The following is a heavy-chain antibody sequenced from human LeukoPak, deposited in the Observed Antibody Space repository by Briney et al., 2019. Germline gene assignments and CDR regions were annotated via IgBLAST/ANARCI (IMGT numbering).Heavy chain of an antibody. V-gene: IGHV3-33*01. CDR1: GSTFSSYG. D-gene: IGHD7-27*01. CDR3: ARARNWGSGDYFDY. Sequence: GRSLRLSCAASGSTFSSYGMHWVRQAPGKGLEWVAVIWYDGSNKYYADSVKGRFTISRDNSKNTPYLQMNSLRAEDTAVYYCARARNWGSGDYFDYWGQGTLVTVSS. J-gene: IGHJ4*02. CDR2: IWYDGSNK.